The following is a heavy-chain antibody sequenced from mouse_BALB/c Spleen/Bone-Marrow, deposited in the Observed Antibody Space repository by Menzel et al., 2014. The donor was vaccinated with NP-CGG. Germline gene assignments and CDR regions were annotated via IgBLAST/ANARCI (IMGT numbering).Heavy chain of an antibody. CDR3: ARQENWALDY. Sequence: EVKLVESGGGLVKPGGSLKLSCAASRFTFRNYAMSWVRQTPEKRLEWVATISSGGSYTYYPGSVKGRFTISRDNAQNTLYLQMSSLRSEDTAMYFCARQENWALDYWGQGTTLTVSS. J-gene: IGHJ2*01. CDR2: ISSGGSYT. CDR1: RFTFRNYA. V-gene: IGHV5-9-3*01. D-gene: IGHD4-1*01.